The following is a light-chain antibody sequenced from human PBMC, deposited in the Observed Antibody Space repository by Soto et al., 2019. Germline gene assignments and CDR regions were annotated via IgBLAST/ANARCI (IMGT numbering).Light chain of an antibody. CDR3: CSYAGSSIFVV. Sequence: QSALTQPASVSGSPGQSITISCTGTSSDIGTYDLVSWYQHHTGKAPKLMIYEVNLRPSGVSNRFSASKSGNTASLTISGLQAEDEADYYCCSYAGSSIFVVFGGGTKLTVL. J-gene: IGLJ2*01. V-gene: IGLV2-23*02. CDR1: SSDIGTYDL. CDR2: EVN.